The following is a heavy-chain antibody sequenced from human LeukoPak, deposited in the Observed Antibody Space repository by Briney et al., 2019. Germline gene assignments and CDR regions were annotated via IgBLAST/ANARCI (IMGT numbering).Heavy chain of an antibody. CDR2: IYYSGST. J-gene: IGHJ3*02. CDR3: ATYLDDAFDI. Sequence: SETLSLTCTVSGGSISSYYWSWIRQPPGKGLEWIGYIYYSGSTNYNPSLKSRVAISVDTSKNQFSLKLSSVTAADTAVYYCATYLDDAFDIWGQGTMVTVSS. CDR1: GGSISSYY. V-gene: IGHV4-59*01. D-gene: IGHD2/OR15-2a*01.